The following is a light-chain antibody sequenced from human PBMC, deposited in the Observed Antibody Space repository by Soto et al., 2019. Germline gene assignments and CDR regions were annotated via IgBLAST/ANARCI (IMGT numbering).Light chain of an antibody. Sequence: DIQMTQSPSSLSASVGDRVTITCRASQSISSYLNWYQQKPGKAPKLLIYAASSLQSGGPSRFSGSAFGTDFTLTITSLQPEDFAAYYCQQSYTTPPTFGQGTKVEIK. CDR1: QSISSY. CDR2: AAS. J-gene: IGKJ1*01. V-gene: IGKV1-39*01. CDR3: QQSYTTPPT.